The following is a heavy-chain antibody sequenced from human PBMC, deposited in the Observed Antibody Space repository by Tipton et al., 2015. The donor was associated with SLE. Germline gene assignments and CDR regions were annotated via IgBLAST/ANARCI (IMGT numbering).Heavy chain of an antibody. CDR3: ARAGGNSSALHV. D-gene: IGHD4-23*01. V-gene: IGHV4-31*03. J-gene: IGHJ3*01. CDR1: GVSITSGGYY. CDR2: VYYNVRT. Sequence: TLSLTCNVSGVSITSGGYYWSWIRQRPGTGPEWIGTVYYNVRTYYNPSLKSRMTMSLDTSKNQLSLNLSSMTAADTAVYFCARAGGNSSALHVWGQGTMVTVSS.